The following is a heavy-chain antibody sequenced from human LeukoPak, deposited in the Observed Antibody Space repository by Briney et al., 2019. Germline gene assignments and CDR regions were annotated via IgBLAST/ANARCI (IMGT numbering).Heavy chain of an antibody. CDR3: ARDETPGITIIVENAFDI. V-gene: IGHV3-48*01. CDR1: GFTFSNYN. Sequence: GSLRLSCAASGFTFSNYNMNWVRQAPGKGLEWVSYISLSTSSIYYADSVKGRFTISRDNSKNKLYLQMNSLRAEDTAVYYCARDETPGITIIVENAFDIWGQGTMVTVSS. J-gene: IGHJ3*02. CDR2: ISLSTSSI. D-gene: IGHD3-22*01.